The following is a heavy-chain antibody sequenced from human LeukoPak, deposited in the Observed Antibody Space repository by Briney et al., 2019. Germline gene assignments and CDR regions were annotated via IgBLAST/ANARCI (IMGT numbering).Heavy chain of an antibody. CDR3: ARDGDSSGYYRGDAFDI. V-gene: IGHV4-59*01. Sequence: SETLSLTCTVSGGSINSYYWSWIRQPPGKGLEWIGYIYYSGSTNYNPSLKSRVTISVDTSKNQFSLKLSSVTAADTAVYYCARDGDSSGYYRGDAFDIWGQGTMVTVSS. J-gene: IGHJ3*02. CDR1: GGSINSYY. D-gene: IGHD3-22*01. CDR2: IYYSGST.